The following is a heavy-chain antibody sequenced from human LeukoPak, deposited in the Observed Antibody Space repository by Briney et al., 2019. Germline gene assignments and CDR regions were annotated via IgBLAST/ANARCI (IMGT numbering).Heavy chain of an antibody. V-gene: IGHV4-59*01. D-gene: IGHD3-22*01. CDR2: FYHSAST. CDR1: GGFNTHYY. Sequence: SETLSLTCSVSGGFNTHYYWSWIRQPPGKGLEWIGYFYHSASTNYNPSLKSRVTISVDTSKNHFSLKLSSVAAADTAVYYCARGQWLPVFDFWGQGTLVTVSS. J-gene: IGHJ4*02. CDR3: ARGQWLPVFDF.